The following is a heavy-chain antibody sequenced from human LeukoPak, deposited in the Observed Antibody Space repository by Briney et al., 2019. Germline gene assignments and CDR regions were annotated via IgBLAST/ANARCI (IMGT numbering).Heavy chain of an antibody. CDR1: GSSLTELS. CDR2: FDVIDAKT. Sequence: ASVKVSCTVSGSSLTELSLHWVRQAPGKGLEWMGGFDVIDAKTFYAQKFQGRVTMTEDPSTDTAYMELSSLRSDDTAFYYCAAGRPYSLLDYWGQGTLLTVSS. CDR3: AAGRPYSLLDY. V-gene: IGHV1-24*01. J-gene: IGHJ4*02. D-gene: IGHD5-18*01.